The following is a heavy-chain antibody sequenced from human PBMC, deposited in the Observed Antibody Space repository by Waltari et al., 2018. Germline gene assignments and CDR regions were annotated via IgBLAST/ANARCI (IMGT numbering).Heavy chain of an antibody. V-gene: IGHV3-33*01. CDR1: GFTFSSYG. J-gene: IGHJ4*02. CDR2: IWYDGSNK. CDR3: ARYLDGALDY. D-gene: IGHD2-8*01. Sequence: QVQLVESGGGVVQPGRSLRLSCAAYGFTFSSYGLHWVSQAPGKGLEWVAVIWYDGSNKYYSDSVKGRFTISRDNSKNTLYLQMNSLRAEDTAVYYCARYLDGALDYWGQGTLVTVSS.